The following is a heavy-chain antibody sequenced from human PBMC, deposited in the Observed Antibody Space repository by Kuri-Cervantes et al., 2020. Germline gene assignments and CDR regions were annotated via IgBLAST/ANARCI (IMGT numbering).Heavy chain of an antibody. J-gene: IGHJ4*02. CDR2: IIPILGIA. Sequence: SVKVSCKASGGTFSSYTISWVRQAPGQGLEWMGRIIPILGIANYAQKFQGRVTITADTSTDTAYMELSSLRSEDTAVYYCATGWKRGELDRLFDCWGQGTLVTVSS. CDR1: GGTFSSYT. D-gene: IGHD3-16*01. V-gene: IGHV1-69*02. CDR3: ATGWKRGELDRLFDC.